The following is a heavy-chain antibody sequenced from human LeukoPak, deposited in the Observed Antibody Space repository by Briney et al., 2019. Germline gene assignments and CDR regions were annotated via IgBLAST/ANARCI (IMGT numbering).Heavy chain of an antibody. Sequence: GGSLRLSCAASGFTVSTNCMSWVRQAPGKGLEWVSVIYSGGNTYYSDSVKGRFTISRDNSKNTLFLQMNSLRAEDTAVYYCARGLAVPASYYFDYWGQGTLVTVSS. CDR3: ARGLAVPASYYFDY. D-gene: IGHD6-19*01. CDR2: IYSGGNT. J-gene: IGHJ4*02. CDR1: GFTVSTNC. V-gene: IGHV3-53*01.